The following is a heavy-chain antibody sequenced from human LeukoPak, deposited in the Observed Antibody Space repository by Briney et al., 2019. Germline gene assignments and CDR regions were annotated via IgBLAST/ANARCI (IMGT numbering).Heavy chain of an antibody. J-gene: IGHJ4*02. V-gene: IGHV3-53*01. Sequence: GGSLRLSCAASGFTVSSNYMSWVRQAPGKGLEWVSIIYSGGNTYYADSVKGRFTVSRDGSKNTLSLQMNGLRAEDTAVYYCVSHSDSLTSYSFDYWGRGTLVTVSS. CDR1: GFTVSSNY. CDR2: IYSGGNT. D-gene: IGHD3-9*01. CDR3: VSHSDSLTSYSFDY.